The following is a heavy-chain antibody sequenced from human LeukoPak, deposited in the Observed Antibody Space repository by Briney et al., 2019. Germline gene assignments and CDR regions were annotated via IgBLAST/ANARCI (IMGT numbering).Heavy chain of an antibody. V-gene: IGHV3-23*01. CDR1: GFTFSSYA. J-gene: IGHJ4*02. Sequence: GGSLRLSCAASGFTFSSYAMSWVRQAPGKGLEWVSVISGRGDSTYYADSVKGRFTISRDNSKNTLYLQLNSLRAEDTAVYYCAKSLESMTFVYWGQGTLVTVSS. CDR3: AKSLESMTFVY. CDR2: ISGRGDST. D-gene: IGHD2-21*02.